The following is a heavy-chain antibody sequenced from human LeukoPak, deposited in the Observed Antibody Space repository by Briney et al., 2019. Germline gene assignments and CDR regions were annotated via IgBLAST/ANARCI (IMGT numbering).Heavy chain of an antibody. Sequence: WGSLRLSCAASGFTVSSNYMSWVRQAPGKGLEWVSVIYNGGSTHYADSVKGRFTFSRDNSKNTLYLQMNSLRAEDTAVYYCARVIVTGYYDAFDIWGQGTMVAVSS. J-gene: IGHJ3*02. CDR2: IYNGGST. CDR3: ARVIVTGYYDAFDI. V-gene: IGHV3-53*01. D-gene: IGHD3-9*01. CDR1: GFTVSSNY.